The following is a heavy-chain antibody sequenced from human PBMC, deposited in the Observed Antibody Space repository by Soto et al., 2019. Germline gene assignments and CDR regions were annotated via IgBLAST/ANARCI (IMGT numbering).Heavy chain of an antibody. Sequence: ASVKVSCKVSGYTFTGYYMHWVRQAPGQGLEWMGWINPNSGGTDYAQKFQGRVTMTRDTSISTAYMELSRLGSDDTAVYYCARVPSVIITDSAFDIWGPGP. J-gene: IGHJ3*02. CDR1: GYTFTGYY. CDR2: INPNSGGT. D-gene: IGHD3-16*01. CDR3: ARVPSVIITDSAFDI. V-gene: IGHV1-2*02.